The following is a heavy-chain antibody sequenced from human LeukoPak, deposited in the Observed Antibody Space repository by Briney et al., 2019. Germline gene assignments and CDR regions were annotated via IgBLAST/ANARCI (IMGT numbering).Heavy chain of an antibody. Sequence: SQTLSLTCAVYGGSFSGYYWSWIRQPPGKGLEWIGEINHSGSTNYNPSLKSRVTISVDTSKNQFSLKLSSVTAADTAVYYCARGPFDGSGSYYKPRNFDYWGQGTLVTVSS. CDR2: INHSGST. J-gene: IGHJ4*02. V-gene: IGHV4-34*01. CDR3: ARGPFDGSGSYYKPRNFDY. CDR1: GGSFSGYY. D-gene: IGHD3-10*01.